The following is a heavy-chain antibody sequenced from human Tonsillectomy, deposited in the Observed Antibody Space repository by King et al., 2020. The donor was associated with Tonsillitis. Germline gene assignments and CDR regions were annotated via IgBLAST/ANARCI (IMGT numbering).Heavy chain of an antibody. D-gene: IGHD3-10*01. J-gene: IGHJ4*02. V-gene: IGHV4-39*01. Sequence: QLQESGPGLVKPSETLSLTCIVSGGSIGGTGYCWGWIRQLPGKGLEWLGSIYFSGSTYYNPFVTGRIPITVYTSTNQLSLKMTSVTTADTAGYYCSTHSPGSATYLLPIGYWGQGSLVTVSS. CDR3: STHSPGSATYLLPIGY. CDR1: GGSIGGTGYC. CDR2: IYFSGST.